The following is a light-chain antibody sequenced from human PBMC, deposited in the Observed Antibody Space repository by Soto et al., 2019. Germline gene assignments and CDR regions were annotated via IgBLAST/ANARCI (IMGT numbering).Light chain of an antibody. CDR3: QQYGSSPKT. CDR2: GAS. Sequence: EIVLTQSPGTLSLSPGERATLSCRASQSVSSYLAWYQQKPGQAPRLLIYGASSRATGIPDRFSGSGSGTDFTLTITRLARGDFAVYYCQQYGSSPKTFGQGTKVDIK. CDR1: QSVSSY. J-gene: IGKJ1*01. V-gene: IGKV3-20*01.